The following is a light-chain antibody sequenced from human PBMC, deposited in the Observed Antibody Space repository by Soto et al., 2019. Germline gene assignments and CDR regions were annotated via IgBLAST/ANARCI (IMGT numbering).Light chain of an antibody. CDR3: ASYLTTSPLEV. CDR2: EVH. J-gene: IGLJ1*01. Sequence: QSALTQPASVSGSPGESITVSCSGSISDIGSHNYVSWYRQYPGEAPRLLIYEVHHRPSGVSSRFSGSKSGNTASLTISGLQSADEAYYYCASYLTTSPLEVFGTGTQLTVL. CDR1: ISDIGSHNY. V-gene: IGLV2-14*01.